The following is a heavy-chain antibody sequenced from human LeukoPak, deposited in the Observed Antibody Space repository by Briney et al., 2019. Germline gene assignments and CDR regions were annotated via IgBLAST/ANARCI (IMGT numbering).Heavy chain of an antibody. J-gene: IGHJ5*02. V-gene: IGHV3-23*01. D-gene: IGHD6-13*01. CDR1: GFTFSSYA. CDR3: AKVTYSSSWRLDP. Sequence: QTGGSLRLSCAASGFTFSSYAMSWVRQAPGKGLEWDSAISGSGGSTYYADSVKGRFTISRDNSKNTLYLQMNSLRAEDTAVYYCAKVTYSSSWRLDPWGQGTLVTVSS. CDR2: ISGSGGST.